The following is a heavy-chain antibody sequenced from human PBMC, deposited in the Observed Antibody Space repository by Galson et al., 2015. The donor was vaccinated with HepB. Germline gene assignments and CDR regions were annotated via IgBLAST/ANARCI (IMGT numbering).Heavy chain of an antibody. CDR3: ARTLSILMVRGTNYYYYYMDV. CDR1: GGSLNSDY. V-gene: IGHV4-59*01. D-gene: IGHD3-10*01. CDR2: IGYSGST. J-gene: IGHJ6*03. Sequence: TLSLTCTVSGGSLNSDYWSWIRQPPGKGLEWIGYIGYSGSTNYNPSLKGRVTISVDTSKNQFSLKLNSVTAADTAVYYCARTLSILMVRGTNYYYYYMDVWGKGTTVTVSS.